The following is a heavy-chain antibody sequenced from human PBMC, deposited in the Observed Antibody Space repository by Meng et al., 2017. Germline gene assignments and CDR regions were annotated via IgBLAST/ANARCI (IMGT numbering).Heavy chain of an antibody. J-gene: IGHJ4*02. V-gene: IGHV1-69*06. CDR2: IIPSFDTA. CDR3: HSGWYQAGDDY. CDR1: GATSTIYA. D-gene: IGHD6-19*01. Sequence: QGHPCQSGARGEKPGSSVKVACKAPGATSTIYAMRWLPQAPGQGLERIGGIIPSFDTANYAQKFQGMVTITSDKTTSTAYMELSSLSSEDTSVYYCHSGWYQAGDDYWGQGTLVTVSS.